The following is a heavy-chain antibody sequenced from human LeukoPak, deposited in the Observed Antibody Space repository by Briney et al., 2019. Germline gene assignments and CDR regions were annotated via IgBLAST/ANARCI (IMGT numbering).Heavy chain of an antibody. V-gene: IGHV1-69*06. CDR2: IIPTSGKA. Sequence: ASVKVSCKTSGGTFSSFAIGWVRQAPGQGLEWMGGIIPTSGKANYAQKFQGRVTITAGKSTSTAYMELSGLTYEDTAVYYCARSGLLWFGELFDYWGQGTLVTVSS. D-gene: IGHD3-10*01. CDR1: GGTFSSFA. CDR3: ARSGLLWFGELFDY. J-gene: IGHJ4*02.